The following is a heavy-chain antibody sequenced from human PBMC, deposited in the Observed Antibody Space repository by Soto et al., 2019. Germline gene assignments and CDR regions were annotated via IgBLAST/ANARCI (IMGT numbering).Heavy chain of an antibody. V-gene: IGHV4-59*08. CDR1: GGAMISYY. D-gene: IGHD1-20*01. CDR2: IYYAGST. CDR3: ARVDNRLNWFDP. J-gene: IGHJ5*02. Sequence: PPETLSLTCTVYGGAMISYYWSWFRQPPGRGLEWIGFIYYAGSTKYNPSLNSRVTISVDTSKNQFSLKLSSVTAADTAVYYCARVDNRLNWFDPWGQGTLVTVS.